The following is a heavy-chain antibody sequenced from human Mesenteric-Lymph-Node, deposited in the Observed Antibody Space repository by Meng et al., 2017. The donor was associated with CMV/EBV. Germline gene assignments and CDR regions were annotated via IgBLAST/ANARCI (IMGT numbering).Heavy chain of an antibody. V-gene: IGHV4-34*01. D-gene: IGHD3-22*01. CDR3: ARTYYYDSSGYNDY. CDR1: GGSFSGYY. CDR2: INHSGST. J-gene: IGHJ4*02. Sequence: VYGGSFSGYYWSWIRQPPGKGLEWIGEINHSGSTNYNPSLKSRVTISVDTSKNQFSLKLSSVTAADTAVYYCARTYYYDSSGYNDYWGQGTLVTVSS.